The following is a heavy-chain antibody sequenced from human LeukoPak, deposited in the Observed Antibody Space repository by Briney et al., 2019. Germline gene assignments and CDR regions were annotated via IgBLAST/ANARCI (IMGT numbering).Heavy chain of an antibody. CDR2: INPNSGGT. CDR3: ARDRGYCSSTSCTDYYYMDV. Sequence: ASVKVSCKASGYTFTGYYMHWVRQAPGQGLEWMGWINPNSGGTNYAQKFQGRVTMTRDTSISTAYMELSRLRSDDTAVYYCARDRGYCSSTSCTDYYYMDVWGKGTTVTVSS. J-gene: IGHJ6*03. CDR1: GYTFTGYY. D-gene: IGHD2-2*01. V-gene: IGHV1-2*02.